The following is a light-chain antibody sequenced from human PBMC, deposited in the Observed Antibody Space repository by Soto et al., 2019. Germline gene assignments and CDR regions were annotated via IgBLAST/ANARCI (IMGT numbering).Light chain of an antibody. CDR2: AAS. CDR1: QGISSY. CDR3: QQYYSYPRT. J-gene: IGKJ1*01. V-gene: IGKV1-8*01. Sequence: ALRMTQSPSSLSASTGDRVTITCRASQGISSYLAWYQQKPGKAPKLLIYAASTLQSGVPSRFSGSGSATDFTLTISCLQSEDFATYYCQQYYSYPRTFGQGTKVDIK.